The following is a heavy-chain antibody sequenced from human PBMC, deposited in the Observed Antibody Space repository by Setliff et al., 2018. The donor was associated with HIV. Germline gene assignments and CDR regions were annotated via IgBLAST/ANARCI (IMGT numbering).Heavy chain of an antibody. D-gene: IGHD3-22*01. CDR2: IYPSDSDT. J-gene: IGHJ3*02. CDR3: ARLRDSSGYYYVGGAFDI. CDR1: GYSFTSYW. V-gene: IGHV5-51*01. Sequence: GESLKISCKGSGYSFTSYWIGWVRQMPGKGLEWMGIIYPSDSDTRYSPSFRGQVTISADKSINTAYLQWSSLKASDTAMYYCARLRDSSGYYYVGGAFDIWGQGTMVTVSS.